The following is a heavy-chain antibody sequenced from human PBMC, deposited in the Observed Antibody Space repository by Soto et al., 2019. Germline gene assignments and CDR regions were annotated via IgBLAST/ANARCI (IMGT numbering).Heavy chain of an antibody. CDR1: AFSSHHHA. CDR2: IHWNNGAT. V-gene: IGHV3-9*02. Sequence: GGSLRLSCVASAFSSHHHAIHWVRQGPGKGLEWVSGIHWNNGATGYADSVKGRFTIFKDNVKNSVYLQMNSLRTDDTEFYYSTEDTLPGGADVWGQGTTVTVSS. CDR3: TEDTLPGGADV. J-gene: IGHJ6*02. D-gene: IGHD3-16*01.